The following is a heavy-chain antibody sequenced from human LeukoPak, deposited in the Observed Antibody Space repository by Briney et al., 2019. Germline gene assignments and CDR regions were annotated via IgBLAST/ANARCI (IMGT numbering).Heavy chain of an antibody. CDR1: GFTFSSYS. J-gene: IGHJ3*02. CDR3: ARDHQPPGAFDI. Sequence: SGGSLRLSCAASGFTFSSYSMNWVRQAPGKGLEWVSYISSSSSTIYYADSVKGRFTISRDNAKNSLYLQMNGLRAEDTAVYYCARDHQPPGAFDIWGQGTMVTVSS. CDR2: ISSSSSTI. V-gene: IGHV3-48*01. D-gene: IGHD2-2*01.